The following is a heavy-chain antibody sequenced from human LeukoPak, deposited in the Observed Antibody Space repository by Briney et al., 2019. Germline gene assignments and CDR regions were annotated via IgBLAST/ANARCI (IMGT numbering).Heavy chain of an antibody. CDR2: IYYSGST. J-gene: IGHJ3*02. Sequence: SETLSLTCTVSGDCIGSFYWSWIRQPPGKGLEWIGYIYYSGSTNYNPSLKSRVTISLDTSKNQFSLKLSSVPAADTAVYYCASTCDYDTSGYYYFDIWGQGTMVTVSS. V-gene: IGHV4-59*01. D-gene: IGHD3-22*01. CDR3: ASTCDYDTSGYYYFDI. CDR1: GDCIGSFY.